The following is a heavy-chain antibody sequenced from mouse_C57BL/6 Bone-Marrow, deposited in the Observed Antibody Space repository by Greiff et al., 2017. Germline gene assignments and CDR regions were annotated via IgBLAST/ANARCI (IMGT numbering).Heavy chain of an antibody. J-gene: IGHJ2*01. Sequence: DVQLVESGGGLVKPGGSLKLSCAASGFTFSDYGMHWVRQAPEKGLEWVAYISRGSSTIYYADTVKGRFTISRDNAKNTLFLQMTRLRSEDTAMYYCARRDITTVVVDYWGQGTTLTVSS. CDR2: ISRGSSTI. CDR1: GFTFSDYG. D-gene: IGHD1-1*01. V-gene: IGHV5-17*01. CDR3: ARRDITTVVVDY.